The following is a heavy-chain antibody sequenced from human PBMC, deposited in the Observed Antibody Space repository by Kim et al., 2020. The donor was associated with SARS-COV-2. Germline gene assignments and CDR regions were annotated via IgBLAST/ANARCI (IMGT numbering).Heavy chain of an antibody. J-gene: IGHJ6*02. CDR1: GGSFSGYY. V-gene: IGHV4-34*01. D-gene: IGHD5-12*01. CDR2: INHSGST. CDR3: ARVFSGYDSHYYYGMDV. Sequence: SETLSLTCAVYGGSFSGYYWSWIRQPPGKGLEWIGEINHSGSTNYNPSLKSRVTISVDTSKNQFSLKLSSVTAADTAVYYCARVFSGYDSHYYYGMDVWGQGTTFTVSS.